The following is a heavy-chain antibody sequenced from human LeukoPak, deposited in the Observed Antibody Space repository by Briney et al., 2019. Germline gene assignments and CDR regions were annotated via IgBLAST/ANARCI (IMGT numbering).Heavy chain of an antibody. Sequence: ASVKVSCKASGGTFSSYAISWVRQAPGQGLEWMGGIIPIFGTANYAQKFQGRVTITADESTSTAYMELSSLRSEDTAVYYCAREGTSGTERVDAFDIWGQGTMVTVSS. V-gene: IGHV1-69*13. CDR1: GGTFSSYA. D-gene: IGHD1-26*01. J-gene: IGHJ3*02. CDR2: IIPIFGTA. CDR3: AREGTSGTERVDAFDI.